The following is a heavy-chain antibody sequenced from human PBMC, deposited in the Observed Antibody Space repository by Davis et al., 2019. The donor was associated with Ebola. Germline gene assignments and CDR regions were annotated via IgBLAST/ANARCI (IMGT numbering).Heavy chain of an antibody. CDR1: GYTFTGYY. D-gene: IGHD6-19*01. CDR3: ARDLGWYSDY. J-gene: IGHJ4*02. V-gene: IGHV1-46*01. CDR2: INPSGGTT. Sequence: ASVKVSCKASGYTFTGYYMHWVRQAPGQGLEWMGIINPSGGTTTYAQKFQGRVTMTTDTSTSTAYMELRSLRSDDTAVYYCARDLGWYSDYWGQGTLVTVSS.